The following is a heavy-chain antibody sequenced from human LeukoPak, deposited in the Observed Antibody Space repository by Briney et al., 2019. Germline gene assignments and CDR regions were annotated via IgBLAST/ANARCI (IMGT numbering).Heavy chain of an antibody. CDR2: ISGSGGST. D-gene: IGHD3-22*01. Sequence: PGGSLRLSCAASGFTFSSYAMSWVRQAPGKGLEWVSAISGSGGSTYYADSVKGRFTISRDNSKNSLYLQMNSLRAEDTAVYYCARDRYDSSDYYYYYMDVWGKGTTVTVSS. CDR1: GFTFSSYA. J-gene: IGHJ6*03. V-gene: IGHV3-23*01. CDR3: ARDRYDSSDYYYYYMDV.